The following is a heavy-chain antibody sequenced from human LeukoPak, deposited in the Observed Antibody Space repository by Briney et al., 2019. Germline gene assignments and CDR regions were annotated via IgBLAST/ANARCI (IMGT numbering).Heavy chain of an antibody. Sequence: PGGSLRLSCSASGFTFSNYAMYWVRQAPGKGLEYVSAIRSNGGSTYYADSVKGRFTISRDNSKNTLYLQMSSLRAEETAVYYCVKDEYYYDSSGTLDYWGQGTLVTVSS. J-gene: IGHJ4*02. D-gene: IGHD3-22*01. CDR3: VKDEYYYDSSGTLDY. CDR2: IRSNGGST. V-gene: IGHV3-64D*09. CDR1: GFTFSNYA.